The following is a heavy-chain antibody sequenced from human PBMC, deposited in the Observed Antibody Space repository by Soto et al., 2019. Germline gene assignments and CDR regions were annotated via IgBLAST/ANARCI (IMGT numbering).Heavy chain of an antibody. J-gene: IGHJ5*02. CDR3: ALGGVVTALPSGWLDP. CDR1: GYTFTKYF. CDR2: INAGNGNT. V-gene: IGHV1-3*05. D-gene: IGHD2-21*02. Sequence: QVQLVQSGAEEKKPGASVKVSCKTSGYTFTKYFIHWVRQAPGQRLEWMGWINAGNGNTKYSQNFQGSVTITRDTSASTAYMELNSLTSEDTAVYYCALGGVVTALPSGWLDPWGQGTLVTVSS.